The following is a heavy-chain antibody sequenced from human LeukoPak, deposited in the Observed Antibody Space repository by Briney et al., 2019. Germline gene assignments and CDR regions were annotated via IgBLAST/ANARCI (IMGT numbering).Heavy chain of an antibody. V-gene: IGHV4-34*01. J-gene: IGHJ4*02. CDR2: INHSGST. D-gene: IGHD3-22*01. Sequence: SETLSLTCAVYGGSFSGYYWSWVRQPPGKGLEWIGEINHSGSTKYNPSLKSRVTISVDTSKNQVSLKLTSVTAADTAVYFCTRHRDYYDTWGPGTLVTVSS. CDR3: TRHRDYYDT. CDR1: GGSFSGYY.